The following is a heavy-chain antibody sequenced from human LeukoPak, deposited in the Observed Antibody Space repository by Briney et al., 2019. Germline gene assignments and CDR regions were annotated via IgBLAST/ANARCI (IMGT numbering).Heavy chain of an antibody. V-gene: IGHV3-23*01. CDR3: AKDGDLYYYDSSGYDY. J-gene: IGHJ4*02. D-gene: IGHD3-22*01. CDR1: GFTFSSYA. CDR2: ISGSGGST. Sequence: GGSLRLSCAASGFTFSSYAMSWVRQAPGKGLEWASAISGSGGSTYYADSVKGRFTISRDNSKNTLYLQMNSLRAEDTAVYYCAKDGDLYYYDSSGYDYWGQGTLVTVSS.